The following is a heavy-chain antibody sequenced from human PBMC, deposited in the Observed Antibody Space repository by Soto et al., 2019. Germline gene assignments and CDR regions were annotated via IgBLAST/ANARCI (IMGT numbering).Heavy chain of an antibody. Sequence: QVQLQESGPGLVKPSGTLSLTCAVSGGSISSSNWWSWVRQPPGKGLEWIGEIYHSGSTNYNPSLKIRVTIAVEKPTNRFSRKLSSLSAADTAVYYCARCGGYYPFDYWGQGTLVTVSS. D-gene: IGHD2-15*01. J-gene: IGHJ4*02. CDR3: ARCGGYYPFDY. V-gene: IGHV4-4*02. CDR2: IYHSGST. CDR1: GGSISSSNW.